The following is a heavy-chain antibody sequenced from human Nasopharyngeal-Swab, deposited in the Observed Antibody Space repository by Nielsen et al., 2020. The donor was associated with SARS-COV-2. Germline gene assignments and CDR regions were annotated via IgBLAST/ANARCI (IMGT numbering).Heavy chain of an antibody. CDR2: IRGSYSGGST. D-gene: IGHD3-22*01. J-gene: IGHJ4*02. CDR3: HLSSGYDGYINY. Sequence: GGSLRLSCAASGFTFSSYGMSWVRQAPGKGLEWVSGIRGSYSGGSTYYADSVKGRFTISRDNSKNTLYLQMNSLRAEDTAMYYCHLSSGYDGYINYWGQGTLVTVSS. CDR1: GFTFSSYG. V-gene: IGHV3-23*01.